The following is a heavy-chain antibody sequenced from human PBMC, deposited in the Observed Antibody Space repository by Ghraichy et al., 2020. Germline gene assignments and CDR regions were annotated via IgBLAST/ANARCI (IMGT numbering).Heavy chain of an antibody. J-gene: IGHJ6*02. D-gene: IGHD3-16*01. CDR3: ARVGRGGDYYGMDV. V-gene: IGHV1-3*01. CDR1: GYTFTSYA. CDR2: INAGNGNT. Sequence: ASVKVSCKASGYTFTSYAMHWERQAPGQRLEWKGWINAGNGNTKYSQKFQGRVTITRDTSASTAYMELSSLRSEDTAVYYCARVGRGGDYYGMDVWGQGTTVTVSS.